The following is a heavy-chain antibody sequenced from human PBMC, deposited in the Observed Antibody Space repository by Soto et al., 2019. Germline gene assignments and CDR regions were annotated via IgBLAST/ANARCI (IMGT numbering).Heavy chain of an antibody. D-gene: IGHD3-22*01. CDR1: GGSISSYY. V-gene: IGHV4-59*01. CDR2: IYYSGST. CDR3: ARDNGREQYYDSSGYWYYFDY. Sequence: PSETLSLTCTVSGGSISSYYWSWIRQPPGKGLEWIGYIYYSGSTNYNPSLKSRLTISVDTSKNQFSLKLSSVTAADTAVYYCARDNGREQYYDSSGYWYYFDYWGQGTLVTVSS. J-gene: IGHJ4*02.